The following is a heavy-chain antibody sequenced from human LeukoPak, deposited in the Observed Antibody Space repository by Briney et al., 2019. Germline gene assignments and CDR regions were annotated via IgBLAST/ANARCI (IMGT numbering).Heavy chain of an antibody. J-gene: IGHJ4*02. Sequence: GGSLSLSCAPSGFPFSSNYMSWVRQAPGKGLELAAVIYSGGSTYYADSVKGRFTISKDNSKNTLYLQMNSLRADDTALYYCAKRAVTITTPREFDFWGQGTLVTVSS. CDR2: IYSGGST. CDR3: AKRAVTITTPREFDF. CDR1: GFPFSSNY. V-gene: IGHV3-66*01. D-gene: IGHD4-17*01.